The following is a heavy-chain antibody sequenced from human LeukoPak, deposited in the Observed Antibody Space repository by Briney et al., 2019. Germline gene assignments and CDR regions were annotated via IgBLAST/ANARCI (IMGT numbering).Heavy chain of an antibody. CDR3: ARDPPIAAAGTEDY. Sequence: PGGSLRLSCAASGFTFDDNGMSWVRQAPGKGLEWVSGINWNGGSTGYADSVKGRFTISRDNAKNSLYLQMNSLRAEDTALYYCARDPPIAAAGTEDYWGQGTPVTVSS. V-gene: IGHV3-20*04. CDR2: INWNGGST. CDR1: GFTFDDNG. J-gene: IGHJ4*02. D-gene: IGHD6-13*01.